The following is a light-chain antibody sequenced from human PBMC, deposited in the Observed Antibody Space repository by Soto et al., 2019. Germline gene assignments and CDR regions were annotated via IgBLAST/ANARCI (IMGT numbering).Light chain of an antibody. V-gene: IGKV1-5*01. Sequence: DIQMTHPPSTLSASVGDRVTLTCRVSKSISTWLAWYQHKPGKAPTLLIYDVSSLESGVPSRFSDSGSGRVFTLTLTSLEPYDFAAYYCEQYYSYPYTFGQGTKLEIK. CDR3: EQYYSYPYT. J-gene: IGKJ2*01. CDR2: DVS. CDR1: KSISTW.